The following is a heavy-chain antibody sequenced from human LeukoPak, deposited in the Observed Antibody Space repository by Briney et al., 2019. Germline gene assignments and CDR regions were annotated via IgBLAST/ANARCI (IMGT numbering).Heavy chain of an antibody. CDR3: AKTRSSSSHYFYFMDV. CDR1: GFTFSRSA. D-gene: IGHD6-6*01. V-gene: IGHV3-23*01. J-gene: IGHJ6*03. Sequence: GGSLRLSCAASGFTFSRSAMTWVRQAPGKGLEWVASLSGTRDSRGAIYADSVKGRFTISRDDSKSTLFLRMNRLTAEDTAIYYCAKTRSSSSHYFYFMDVWAKGVTVTVSS. CDR2: LSGTRDSRGA.